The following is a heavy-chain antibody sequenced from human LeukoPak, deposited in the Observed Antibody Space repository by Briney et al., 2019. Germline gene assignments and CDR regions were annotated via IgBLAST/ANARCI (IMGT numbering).Heavy chain of an antibody. CDR1: GYMFTAYG. CDR3: VRSTAAPTIAAAYDY. CDR2: ISKYNGNT. V-gene: IGHV1-18*01. J-gene: IGHJ4*02. Sequence: ASVKVSCKASGYMFTAYGISWVRQAPGQGLEWTGWISKYNGNTKYAQKLHGRVTMNTDTSTSTAYMELRSLRSDDTAVYYCVRSTAAPTIAAAYDYWGQGTLVIVSS. D-gene: IGHD6-13*01.